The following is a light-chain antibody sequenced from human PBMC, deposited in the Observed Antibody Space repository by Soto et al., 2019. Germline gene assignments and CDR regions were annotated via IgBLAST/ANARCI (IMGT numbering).Light chain of an antibody. CDR2: DAS. V-gene: IGKV1-5*01. Sequence: DIQMTQSPSTLSESIGDRVTITCRASQSISNWLAWYQQKPGKAPKLLIYDASTRASGVPSRFSASGLGTEFTLTISSLQSEDFATYYCQQYNGYSWTFGQGTKVDIK. CDR3: QQYNGYSWT. J-gene: IGKJ1*01. CDR1: QSISNW.